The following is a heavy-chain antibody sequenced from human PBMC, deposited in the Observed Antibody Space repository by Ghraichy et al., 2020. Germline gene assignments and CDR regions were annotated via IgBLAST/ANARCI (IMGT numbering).Heavy chain of an antibody. J-gene: IGHJ4*02. CDR2: VYYSGDT. V-gene: IGHV4-61*08. D-gene: IGHD2-15*01. CDR3: ARGHRPGYRSFRVDY. CDR1: GGSITSGDSY. Sequence: SQTLSLTCTVSGGSITSGDSYWNWIRQPPGKGLEWIGYVYYSGDTNFNPSLKSRVTISVDTSKNQFSLKVTSVTTADTAVYYCARGHRPGYRSFRVDYWGQGTLVTVSS.